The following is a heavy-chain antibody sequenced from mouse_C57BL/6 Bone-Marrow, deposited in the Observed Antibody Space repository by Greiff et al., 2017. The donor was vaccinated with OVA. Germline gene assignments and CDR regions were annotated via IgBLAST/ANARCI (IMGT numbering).Heavy chain of an antibody. CDR3: ARDGNYTYYAMDY. D-gene: IGHD2-1*01. CDR2: ISSGSSTI. CDR1: GFTFSDYG. J-gene: IGHJ4*01. V-gene: IGHV5-17*01. Sequence: DVKLVESGGGLVKPGGSLKLSCAASGFTFSDYGMHWVRQAPEKGLEWVAYISSGSSTIYYADTVKGRFTISRDNAKNTLFLQMTSLRSEDTAMYYCARDGNYTYYAMDYWGQGTSVTVSS.